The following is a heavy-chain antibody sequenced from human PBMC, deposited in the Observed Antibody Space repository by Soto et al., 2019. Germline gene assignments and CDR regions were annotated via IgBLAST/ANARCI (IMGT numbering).Heavy chain of an antibody. CDR3: AKAKYNDFWSGYSRFDY. D-gene: IGHD3-3*01. CDR2: ISWNSDSV. CDR1: GFSFDEYA. J-gene: IGHJ4*02. Sequence: EVQLVESGGGMVQPGRSLRLSCAASGFSFDEYAIHWVRQAPGKGLEWVSGISWNSDSVAYADSVRGRFTISRDNAKKSLYLQMNSLRCEDTAFYYCAKAKYNDFWSGYSRFDYWGQGTLVTVSS. V-gene: IGHV3-9*01.